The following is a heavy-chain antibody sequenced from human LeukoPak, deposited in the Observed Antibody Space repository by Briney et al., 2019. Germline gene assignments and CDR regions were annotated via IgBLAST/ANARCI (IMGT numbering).Heavy chain of an antibody. J-gene: IGHJ4*02. CDR1: GGFISSGGYY. D-gene: IGHD3-22*01. V-gene: IGHV4-30-2*01. CDR2: IYHSGST. CDR3: ASPQPDSSGYYYY. Sequence: SETLSLTCTVSGGFISSGGYYWSWIRQPPGKGLEWIGYIYHSGSTYHNPSLKSRVTISVDRSKNQFSLKLSSVTAADTAVYYCASPQPDSSGYYYYWGQGTLVTVSS.